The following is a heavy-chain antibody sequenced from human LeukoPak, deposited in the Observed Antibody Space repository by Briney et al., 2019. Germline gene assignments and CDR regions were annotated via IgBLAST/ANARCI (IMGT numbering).Heavy chain of an antibody. V-gene: IGHV3-30*02. CDR1: GFTFSSYG. J-gene: IGHJ4*02. CDR3: AKDSNYGSMFDY. Sequence: GGSLRLSCAASGFTFSSYGMHWVRQAPGKGLEWVAFIRYDGSNKYYADSVKGRFTISRDNSKNTLYLQMNSLRAEDTAVYYCAKDSNYGSMFDYWGQGTLVTVSS. D-gene: IGHD3-10*01. CDR2: IRYDGSNK.